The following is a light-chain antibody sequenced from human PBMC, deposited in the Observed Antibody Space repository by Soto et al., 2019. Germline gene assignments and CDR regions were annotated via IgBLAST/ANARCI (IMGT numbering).Light chain of an antibody. Sequence: EMVMTQSPGTLSVSPGERATLSCRASQTVGRDYLAWYQHKPGQAPRLLIYGISSRATGIPDRFSGSGSGTEFTLTISSVQPEDVAIYYCQQYTNWPITFGQGTRLEIK. CDR3: QQYTNWPIT. CDR1: QTVGRDY. J-gene: IGKJ5*01. V-gene: IGKV3D-15*01. CDR2: GIS.